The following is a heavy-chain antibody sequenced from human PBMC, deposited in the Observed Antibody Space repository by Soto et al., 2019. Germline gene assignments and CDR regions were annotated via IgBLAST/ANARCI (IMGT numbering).Heavy chain of an antibody. V-gene: IGHV1-69*02. CDR1: GGTLSSYT. D-gene: IGHD5-18*01. CDR3: ARGVDTAMDYYYGMDV. J-gene: IGHJ6*02. CDR2: IIPILGIA. Sequence: SVKVSCKASGGTLSSYTISWVRQAPGQGLEWMGRIIPILGIANYAQKFQGRVTITADKSTSTAYMELSSLRSEDTAVYYCARGVDTAMDYYYGMDVWGQGTTVTVSS.